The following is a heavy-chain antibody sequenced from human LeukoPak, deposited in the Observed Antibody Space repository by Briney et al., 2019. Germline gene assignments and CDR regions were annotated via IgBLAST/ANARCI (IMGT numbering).Heavy chain of an antibody. CDR3: AGVSGSSPTYYYGMDV. D-gene: IGHD1-26*01. CDR1: GGSISSYY. J-gene: IGHJ6*02. Sequence: SETLSLTCTVSGGSISSYYWSWIRQPPGKGLEWIGYIYYSGSSNYNPSLKSRVTMSVDTSKNQFSLKLSSVTAADTAVYYCAGVSGSSPTYYYGMDVWGQGTTVTVSS. CDR2: IYYSGSS. V-gene: IGHV4-59*01.